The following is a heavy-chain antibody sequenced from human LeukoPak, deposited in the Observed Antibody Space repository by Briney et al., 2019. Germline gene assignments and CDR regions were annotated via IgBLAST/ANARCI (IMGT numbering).Heavy chain of an antibody. V-gene: IGHV3-30*01. Sequence: PGGSLRLSCAASGFTFSSYAMHWVCQAPGKGLEWVAVISYDGSNKYYADSVKGRFTISRDNSKNTLYLQMNSLRAEDTAVYYCARAPHPFTIILWVRHMDVWGKGTTVTVSS. D-gene: IGHD3-22*01. CDR3: ARAPHPFTIILWVRHMDV. CDR1: GFTFSSYA. CDR2: ISYDGSNK. J-gene: IGHJ6*03.